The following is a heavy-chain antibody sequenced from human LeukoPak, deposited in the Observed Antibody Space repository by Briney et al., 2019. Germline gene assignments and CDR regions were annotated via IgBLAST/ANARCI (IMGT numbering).Heavy chain of an antibody. D-gene: IGHD6-13*01. V-gene: IGHV1-2*02. CDR3: ARAPGWYSSSRPDNYYYSYMDV. J-gene: IGHJ6*03. Sequence: ASVKVSCKASGYTFTGYYMHWVRQTPGQGLEWMGWINPNSGGTNYAQKFQGRVTMTRDTSISTAYMELSRLRSDDTAVYSCARAPGWYSSSRPDNYYYSYMDVWGKGATVTVSS. CDR1: GYTFTGYY. CDR2: INPNSGGT.